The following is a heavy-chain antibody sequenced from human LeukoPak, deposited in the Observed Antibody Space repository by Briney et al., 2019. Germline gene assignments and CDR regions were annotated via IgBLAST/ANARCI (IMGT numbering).Heavy chain of an antibody. Sequence: PGGSLRLSCAASGFTFSSDSMNCVRQAPGKGLEWVSSISSSSSYIYYADSVKGRFTISRDNAKNSLYLQMNSLRAEDTAVFYCAKPRDIDSWAFDVWGQGTMVTVSS. CDR3: AKPRDIDSWAFDV. V-gene: IGHV3-21*03. CDR2: ISSSSSYI. D-gene: IGHD2-15*01. CDR1: GFTFSSDS. J-gene: IGHJ3*01.